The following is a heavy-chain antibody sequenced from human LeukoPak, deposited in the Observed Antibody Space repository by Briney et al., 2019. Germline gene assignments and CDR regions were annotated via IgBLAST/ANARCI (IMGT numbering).Heavy chain of an antibody. CDR2: IYYSGST. V-gene: IGHV4-39*01. CDR1: GGSISSSSYY. D-gene: IGHD3-10*01. Sequence: SETLSLTCTVSGGSISSSSYYWGWIRQPPGKGLEWIGSIYYSGSTYYNPCLKSRVTISVDTSKNQFSLKLSSVTAADTAVYYCASSVLWFGAPGWFDPWGQGTLVTVSS. J-gene: IGHJ5*02. CDR3: ASSVLWFGAPGWFDP.